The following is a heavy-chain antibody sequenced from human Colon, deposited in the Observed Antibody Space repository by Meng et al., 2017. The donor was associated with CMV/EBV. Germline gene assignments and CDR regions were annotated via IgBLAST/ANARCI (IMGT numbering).Heavy chain of an antibody. CDR1: GYTFTSYD. D-gene: IGHD4-11*01. V-gene: IGHV1-8*01. Sequence: QVQLVQSGAEVKKSGASVKVSCKTSGYTFTSYDINWVRQATGQGLEWIGWLNPYSGDTGYAQRFHGRVTMTQNNSIGTAYMELSSLRSEDTAVYYCARDNSNWSTDFWGQGTLVTVSS. CDR3: ARDNSNWSTDF. CDR2: LNPYSGDT. J-gene: IGHJ4*02.